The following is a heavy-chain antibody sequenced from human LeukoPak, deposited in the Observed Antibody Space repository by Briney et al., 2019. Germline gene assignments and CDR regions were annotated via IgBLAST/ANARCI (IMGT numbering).Heavy chain of an antibody. D-gene: IGHD6-19*01. CDR1: GYTFTSYD. V-gene: IGHV1-8*02. CDR2: MNPNSGNT. J-gene: IGHJ3*02. CDR3: ASMHRQWLLGQFSSNAFDI. Sequence: ASVTVSCTASGYTFTSYDFNWVRQATGQGLEWMGWMNPNSGNTGYAQKFQGRGAMTSNTSISTAYMELSSLRSEDTAVYYCASMHRQWLLGQFSSNAFDIWGQGTKVTVSS.